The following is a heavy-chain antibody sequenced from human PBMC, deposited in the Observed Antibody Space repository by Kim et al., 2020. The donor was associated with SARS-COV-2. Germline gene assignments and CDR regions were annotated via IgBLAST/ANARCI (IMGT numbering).Heavy chain of an antibody. Sequence: SETLSLTCAVYGGSFSGHYWSWIRQPPGKGLEWIGETNHIGSTKYSPSLKSRVAISVYTSRNQFXLKLYSVTAADTAVYYWARGLGGXXSYYXDVWVQGTLVTVSX. D-gene: IGHD1-26*01. CDR3: ARGLGGXXSYYXDV. J-gene: IGHJ4*02. CDR2: TNHIGST. V-gene: IGHV4-34*01. CDR1: GGSFSGHY.